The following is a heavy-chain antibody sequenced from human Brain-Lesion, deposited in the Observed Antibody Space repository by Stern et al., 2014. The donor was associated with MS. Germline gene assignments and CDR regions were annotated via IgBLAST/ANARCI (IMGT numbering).Heavy chain of an antibody. D-gene: IGHD5-18*01. CDR2: IIPIVGSP. V-gene: IGHV1-69*06. J-gene: IGHJ5*02. CDR1: GGTFGTYP. Sequence: QVQLVQSGPEVKKPGSSLKVSCKASGGTFGTYPITWLRQAPGHGLEWMGRIIPIVGSPNYAQKFQGRVTITADRSTTTVYMKLSSLKSDDAAVYYCAKDGPALVTNWFDPWGRGTLVTVSS. CDR3: AKDGPALVTNWFDP.